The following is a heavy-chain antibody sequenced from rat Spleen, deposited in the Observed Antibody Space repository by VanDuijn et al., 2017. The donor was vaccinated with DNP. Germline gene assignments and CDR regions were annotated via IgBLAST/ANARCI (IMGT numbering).Heavy chain of an antibody. CDR2: ISTGGGNT. CDR3: ARHEATEGIDFDY. D-gene: IGHD1-11*01. Sequence: EVQLVESGGVLVQPGRSLKLSCAASGFTFSDYYMAWVRQAPKEGLEWVASISTGGGNTYYRDSVKGRFTISRDNAKSTLYLQMSKLGSEDTAIYYCARHEATEGIDFDYWGQGVMVTVSS. CDR1: GFTFSDYY. V-gene: IGHV5-25*01. J-gene: IGHJ2*01.